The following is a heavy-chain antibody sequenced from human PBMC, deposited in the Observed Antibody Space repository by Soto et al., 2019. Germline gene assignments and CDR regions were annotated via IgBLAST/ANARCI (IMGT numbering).Heavy chain of an antibody. Sequence: QVQLVESGGGVVQPGRSLRLSCTASGFTFSIYGMHWVRQAPGKGLEWVAVISYDVSNKYYADSVKGRLTISRDNSKNTLYLHMNSLRAEDTAVYYCAKSMAAPGSLDYWGLGTLVTVSS. CDR1: GFTFSIYG. D-gene: IGHD6-13*01. J-gene: IGHJ4*02. CDR3: AKSMAAPGSLDY. CDR2: ISYDVSNK. V-gene: IGHV3-30*18.